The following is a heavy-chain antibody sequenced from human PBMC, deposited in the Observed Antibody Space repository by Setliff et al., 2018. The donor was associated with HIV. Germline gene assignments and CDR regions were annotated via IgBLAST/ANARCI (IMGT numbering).Heavy chain of an antibody. V-gene: IGHV1-8*02. J-gene: IGHJ4*02. CDR2: MNPNSGNR. Sequence: ASVKVSCKASGYTFPGYNLHWLRQATGQGLEWMGWMNPNSGNRGYAQKFQGRVTMTRNTSISTAYMDLSSLRSEDTAVYYCARGKVLRGNILYYWGQGTLVTVSS. D-gene: IGHD2-8*01. CDR1: GYTFPGYN. CDR3: ARGKVLRGNILYY.